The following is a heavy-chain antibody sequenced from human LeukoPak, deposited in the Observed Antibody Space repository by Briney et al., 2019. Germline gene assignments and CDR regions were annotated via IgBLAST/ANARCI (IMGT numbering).Heavy chain of an antibody. V-gene: IGHV3-23*01. CDR2: MSGSGGST. Sequence: GGSLRLSCAASGFTFSNYGMSWVRQAPGKGLEWVSGMSGSGGSTYYADSVKGRFTISRDNSKNSLYLQMNSLRAEDTALYYCAKRTHWGQGTLVTVSS. CDR1: GFTFSNYG. CDR3: AKRTH. J-gene: IGHJ4*02.